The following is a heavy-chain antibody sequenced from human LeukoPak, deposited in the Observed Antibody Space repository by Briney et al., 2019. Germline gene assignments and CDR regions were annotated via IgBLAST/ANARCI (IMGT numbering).Heavy chain of an antibody. V-gene: IGHV3-23*01. CDR3: AKGKYYYDSSGYTDY. CDR1: GFTFSSYA. J-gene: IGHJ4*02. Sequence: GGSLRLSCAASGFTFSSYAMSWVRQAPGKGLEWVSAISGSGGSTYYADSVKGRFTISRDNSKNTPYLQMNSLRAEDTAVYYCAKGKYYYDSSGYTDYWGQGTLVTVSS. D-gene: IGHD3-22*01. CDR2: ISGSGGST.